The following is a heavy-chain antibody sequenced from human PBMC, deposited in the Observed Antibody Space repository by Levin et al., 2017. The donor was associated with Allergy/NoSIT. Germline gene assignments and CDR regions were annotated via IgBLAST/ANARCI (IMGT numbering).Heavy chain of an antibody. CDR1: GASISSGGHN. V-gene: IGHV4-31*03. J-gene: IGHJ2*01. CDR3: ARDQDAYRSFWYFEV. Sequence: SETLSLTCTVSGASISSGGHNWNWIRQLPGKGLEWIGYIYSSGATYYNPSLKSRVSISVDTSKNQFSLRLNSVTAADTAVYYCARDQDAYRSFWYFEVWGRGTLVTVSS. D-gene: IGHD5-24*01. CDR2: IYSSGAT.